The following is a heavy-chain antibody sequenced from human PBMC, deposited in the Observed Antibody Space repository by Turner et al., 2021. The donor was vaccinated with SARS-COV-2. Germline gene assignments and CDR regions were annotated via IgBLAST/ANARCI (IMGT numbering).Heavy chain of an antibody. CDR2: ISGGGDTT. Sequence: EVQLLESGGGLVQPGGSLRLSCAASAFTFSSYGMSWVRQAPGKGLEWVSIISGGGDTTFYGDSVKGRFTISRDNSRNTLFLQMNSLRAEDTAVYYCAKGSGGSSWYYFDSWGQGTLVTVSS. V-gene: IGHV3-23*01. CDR1: AFTFSSYG. CDR3: AKGSGGSSWYYFDS. D-gene: IGHD6-13*01. J-gene: IGHJ4*02.